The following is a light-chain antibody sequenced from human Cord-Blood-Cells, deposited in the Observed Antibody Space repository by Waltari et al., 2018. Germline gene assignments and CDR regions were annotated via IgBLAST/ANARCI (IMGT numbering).Light chain of an antibody. V-gene: IGLV3-19*01. CDR1: SLRSYY. CDR2: GKN. CDR3: NSRDSSGNHLV. J-gene: IGLJ3*02. Sequence: SSELTQDPAVSVALGQTVRITCQGDSLRSYYASWYQQKPGQAPVLVFYGKNNRPSGNPDRFSGSRSGNTASLTITGAQAEDEADYYCNSRDSSGNHLVFGGGTKLTVL.